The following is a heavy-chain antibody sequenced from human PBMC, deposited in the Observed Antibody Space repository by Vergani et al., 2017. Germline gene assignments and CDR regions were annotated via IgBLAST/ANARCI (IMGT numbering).Heavy chain of an antibody. Sequence: QVQLVETGGGVVQPGGSLRLYCATSGFSFNTYGAHWVRQAPGKGLEWVAFIGYDGRIKYNVDSVKGRFTISRDTSKKTLSLQMRSLRAEDTAVYYCARGAGYCSSTSCPPTLRNYYYYMDVWGKGTTVTV. J-gene: IGHJ6*03. CDR1: GFSFNTYG. D-gene: IGHD2-2*01. V-gene: IGHV3-30*02. CDR3: ARGAGYCSSTSCPPTLRNYYYYMDV. CDR2: IGYDGRIK.